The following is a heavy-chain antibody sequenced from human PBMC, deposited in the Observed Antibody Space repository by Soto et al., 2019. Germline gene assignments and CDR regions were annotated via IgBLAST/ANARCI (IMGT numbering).Heavy chain of an antibody. V-gene: IGHV3-33*01. CDR3: VRSSGLVATD. J-gene: IGHJ4*02. Sequence: QVQLVESGGGVVQPGRSLRLSCEVSGFIFSYYGMHWVRQAPGKGLEWVAVIWYDGSDKYYADSVKGRFTISRDNSKNTLYLQMNSLRAEDTAVYYCVRSSGLVATDWGQGTLVTVSS. CDR1: GFIFSYYG. D-gene: IGHD5-12*01. CDR2: IWYDGSDK.